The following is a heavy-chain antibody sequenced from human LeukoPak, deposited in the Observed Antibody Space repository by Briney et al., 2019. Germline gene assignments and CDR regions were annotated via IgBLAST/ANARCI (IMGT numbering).Heavy chain of an antibody. CDR3: AKWRASYGGYEWYFDY. V-gene: IGHV3-23*01. D-gene: IGHD5-12*01. CDR1: GFTFSSYA. Sequence: QAGGSLRLSCAASGFTFSSYAMSWVRQAPGKGLEWVSAISGSGGSTYYADSVKGRFTISRDNSKNTLYLHMNSLRAEDTAVYYCAKWRASYGGYEWYFDYWGQGTLVTVSS. J-gene: IGHJ4*02. CDR2: ISGSGGST.